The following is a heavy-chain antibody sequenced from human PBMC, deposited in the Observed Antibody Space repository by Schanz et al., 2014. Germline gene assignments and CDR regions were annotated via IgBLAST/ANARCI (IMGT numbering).Heavy chain of an antibody. CDR3: ARGTMPGTFDI. D-gene: IGHD2-2*01. CDR1: GGTFSSDT. J-gene: IGHJ3*02. V-gene: IGHV1-69*02. Sequence: QVQLVQSGAEVKKPGSSVKVSCTASGGTFSSDTFSWVRQAPGQGLEWMGRIVPIAGITNYAQRFQGRVTITADKSSDTAYMELSSLRYEDTALYYCARGTMPGTFDIWGQGTMVTVSS. CDR2: IVPIAGIT.